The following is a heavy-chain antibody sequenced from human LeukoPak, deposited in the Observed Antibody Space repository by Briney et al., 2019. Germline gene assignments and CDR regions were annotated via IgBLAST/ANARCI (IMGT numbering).Heavy chain of an antibody. V-gene: IGHV3-23*01. Sequence: GGSLRLSCAASGFTFSTFAMSWVRQTPGRGLEWVSAISGSGGSTYYADSVKGRFTISRDNSKNTLYLQMNSLRAEDTAVYYCAKDWGSYYYGSGSASDYWGQGTLVTVSS. CDR3: AKDWGSYYYGSGSASDY. CDR2: ISGSGGST. D-gene: IGHD3-10*01. J-gene: IGHJ4*02. CDR1: GFTFSTFA.